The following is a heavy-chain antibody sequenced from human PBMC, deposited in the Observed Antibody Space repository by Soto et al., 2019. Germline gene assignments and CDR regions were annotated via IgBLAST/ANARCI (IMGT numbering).Heavy chain of an antibody. J-gene: IGHJ5*02. D-gene: IGHD6-19*01. Sequence: SETLSLTCTVSGCSISAYYWSWIRQPPGKGLEWIGYIYYSGSTNYNPSLKSRVTISVDTSKNQFSLKLSSVTAADTAVYYCARPIGSGKFDPWGQGTLVTVSS. CDR2: IYYSGST. V-gene: IGHV4-59*08. CDR3: ARPIGSGKFDP. CDR1: GCSISAYY.